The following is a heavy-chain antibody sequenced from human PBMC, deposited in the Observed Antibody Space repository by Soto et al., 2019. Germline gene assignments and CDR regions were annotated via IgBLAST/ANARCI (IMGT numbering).Heavy chain of an antibody. J-gene: IGHJ5*02. Sequence: SETLSLTCTVSGGSINSYYWSWIRQPPGKGLEWIGYIYYSGSTNYNPSLKSRVTMSVDTSKNQLSLKLSSVTAADTAVYYCARHFGYDSSGYYRNWFAPWGQGTLVTVS. V-gene: IGHV4-59*08. CDR3: ARHFGYDSSGYYRNWFAP. CDR1: GGSINSYY. CDR2: IYYSGST. D-gene: IGHD3-22*01.